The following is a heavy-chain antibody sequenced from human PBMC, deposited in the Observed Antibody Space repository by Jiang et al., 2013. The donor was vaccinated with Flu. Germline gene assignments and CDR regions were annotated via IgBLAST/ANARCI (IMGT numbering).Heavy chain of an antibody. V-gene: IGHV4-39*01. Sequence: ETLSLTCTVSGGSVSTSGFYWGWIRQPPGKGLEWIGIIYYSGSTYYNPSLKSRVTISVDTSNDQFSLKLSSVTAADTAVYYCARGIYDFWSGSFWYLDLWGRGTLVTVSS. CDR1: GGSVSTSGFY. CDR3: ARGIYDFWSGSFWYLDL. D-gene: IGHD3-3*01. CDR2: IYYSGST. J-gene: IGHJ2*01.